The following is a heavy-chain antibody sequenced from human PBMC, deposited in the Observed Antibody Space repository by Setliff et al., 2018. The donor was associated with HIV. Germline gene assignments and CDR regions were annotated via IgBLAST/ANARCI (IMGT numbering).Heavy chain of an antibody. Sequence: GGSLRLSCAASGFTVSSNYMSWVRQAPGKGLEWVSVIYIGGSTYYADSVKGRLTISRDNSKNTLYLQMNSLRAEDTAVYYCARIRIAVAVTRAFDTWGQGTMVTVSS. CDR2: IYIGGST. CDR3: ARIRIAVAVTRAFDT. D-gene: IGHD6-19*01. V-gene: IGHV3-66*01. CDR1: GFTVSSNY. J-gene: IGHJ3*02.